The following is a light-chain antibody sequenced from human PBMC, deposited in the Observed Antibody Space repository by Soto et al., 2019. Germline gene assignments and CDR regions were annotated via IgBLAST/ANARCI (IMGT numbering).Light chain of an antibody. Sequence: DIQMTQSPSTLSASGGDRATITCRASQSIRYWLAWCQPQAGKAPKLLIYEASRLESGVPSRISGSGSGTEFTLTISSLQPDDFATYSCQQYTSYPWTFGQGAKVDI. CDR2: EAS. CDR3: QQYTSYPWT. J-gene: IGKJ1*01. CDR1: QSIRYW. V-gene: IGKV1-5*03.